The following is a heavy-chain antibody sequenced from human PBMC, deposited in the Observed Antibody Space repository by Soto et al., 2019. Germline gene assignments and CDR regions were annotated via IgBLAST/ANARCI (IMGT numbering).Heavy chain of an antibody. CDR1: GGSISSSNW. CDR3: ARDLGFLPTSSSEGMDGMDV. J-gene: IGHJ6*02. CDR2: IYHSGST. Sequence: PSETLSLTCGVSGGSISSSNWWRWVRQPPGKGLEWIGEIYHSGSTNYNPSLKSRVTISVDKSKNQFSLKLSSVTAADTAVYYCARDLGFLPTSSSEGMDGMDVWGQGTTVTVSS. V-gene: IGHV4-4*02. D-gene: IGHD6-13*01.